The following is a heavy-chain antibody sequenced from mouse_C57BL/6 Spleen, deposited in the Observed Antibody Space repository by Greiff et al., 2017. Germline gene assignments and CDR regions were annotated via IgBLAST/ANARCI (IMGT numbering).Heavy chain of an antibody. CDR2: IWTGGGT. J-gene: IGHJ4*01. V-gene: IGHV2-9-1*01. D-gene: IGHD4-1*01. Sequence: QVTLKESGPGLVAPSQSLSITCTVSGFSLTSYAISWVRQPPGKGLEWLGVIWTGGGTNYNSALKSRLSISKDNSKSQVFLKMNSLQTDDTARYYCARDNWALYYYAMDYWGQGTSVTVSS. CDR3: ARDNWALYYYAMDY. CDR1: GFSLTSYA.